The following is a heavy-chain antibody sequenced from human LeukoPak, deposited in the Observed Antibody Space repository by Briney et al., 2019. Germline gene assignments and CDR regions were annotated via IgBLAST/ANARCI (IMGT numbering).Heavy chain of an antibody. V-gene: IGHV4-34*01. J-gene: IGHJ4*02. CDR2: INHSGST. CDR1: GGSFSGYY. D-gene: IGHD1-26*01. Sequence: PSETLSLTCAVYGGSFSGYYWSWIRQPPGKGLEWIGEINHSGSTNYNPSLKSRVTISVDTSKNQFSLKLSSVTAADTAVYYCAKDGVGGASDYWGQGTLVTVSS. CDR3: AKDGVGGASDY.